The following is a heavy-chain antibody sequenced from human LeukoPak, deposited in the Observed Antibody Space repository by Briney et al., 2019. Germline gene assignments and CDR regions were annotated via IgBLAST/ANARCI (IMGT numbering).Heavy chain of an antibody. CDR1: GVSISSITDY. J-gene: IGHJ4*02. V-gene: IGHV4-39*07. CDR2: IHYSGST. D-gene: IGHD4-17*01. Sequence: SETLSLTCTVSGVSISSITDYWGWIRQPPGKGLEWIGSIHYSGSTYHNPSLKSRVTISIDTSKNQFSLKLSSVTAADTAVYYCARGSPYGYWGQGILVTVSS. CDR3: ARGSPYGY.